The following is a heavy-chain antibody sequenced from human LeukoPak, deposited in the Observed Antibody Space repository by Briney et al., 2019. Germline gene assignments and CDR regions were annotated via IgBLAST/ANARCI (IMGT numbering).Heavy chain of an antibody. Sequence: NASETLSLTCAVYGGSFSGYNWTWIRQPPGKGLEWIGEINHSGSTDYNPSLKSRVTISVDTSKNQFSLKVSSVTAADTAVYYCARPSGTTPFKRFDYWGQGALVTVSS. CDR3: ARPSGTTPFKRFDY. J-gene: IGHJ4*02. CDR2: INHSGST. D-gene: IGHD1-7*01. V-gene: IGHV4-34*01. CDR1: GGSFSGYN.